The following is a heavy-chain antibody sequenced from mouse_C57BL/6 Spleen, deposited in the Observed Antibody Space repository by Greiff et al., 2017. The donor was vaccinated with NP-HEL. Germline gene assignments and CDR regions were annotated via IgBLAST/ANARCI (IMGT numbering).Heavy chain of an antibody. CDR2: INPGSGGT. J-gene: IGHJ1*03. Sequence: QVQLKESGAELVRPGTSVKVSCKASGYAFTNYLIEWVKQRPGQGLEWIGVINPGSGGTNYNEKFKGKATLTADKSSSTAYMQLSSLTSEDSAVYFCARLNYYGSEGYFDVWGTGTTVTVSS. CDR1: GYAFTNYL. D-gene: IGHD1-1*01. V-gene: IGHV1-54*01. CDR3: ARLNYYGSEGYFDV.